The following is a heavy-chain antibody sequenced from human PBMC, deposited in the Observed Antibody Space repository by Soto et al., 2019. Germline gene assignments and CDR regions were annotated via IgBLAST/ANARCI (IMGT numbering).Heavy chain of an antibody. CDR2: ISHDGNSH. J-gene: IGHJ3*01. CDR3: VKAQERSAQYFAVVITAFDF. D-gene: IGHD3-22*01. Sequence: QVHLVESGGGVVQPGRSLRLSCEGSGFSFSNNGIHWVRQAPGKGLEWVAVISHDGNSHHLADSVRGRFTIYRYNSKNTVFLHMTSLRREDSAVYHCVKAQERSAQYFAVVITAFDFWGQGTMVTVSS. V-gene: IGHV3-30*18. CDR1: GFSFSNNG.